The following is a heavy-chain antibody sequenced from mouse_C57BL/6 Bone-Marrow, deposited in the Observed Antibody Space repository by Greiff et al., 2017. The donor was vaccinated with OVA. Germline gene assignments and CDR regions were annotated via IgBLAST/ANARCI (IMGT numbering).Heavy chain of an antibody. J-gene: IGHJ4*01. CDR1: GFTFSDYY. CDR2: ISNGGGST. Sequence: EVKVVESGGGLVQPGGSLKLSCAASGFTFSDYYMYWVRQTPEKSLEWVAYISNGGGSTYYPDTVKGRFTISRDNAKKTLYLQMSRLKSEDTAIYYCARHGPYAMDYWGQGTSVTVSS. CDR3: ARHGPYAMDY. V-gene: IGHV5-12*01.